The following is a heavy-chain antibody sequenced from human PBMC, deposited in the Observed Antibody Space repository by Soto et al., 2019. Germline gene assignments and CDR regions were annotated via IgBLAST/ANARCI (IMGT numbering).Heavy chain of an antibody. J-gene: IGHJ5*01. CDR3: ARGRYCVHGSCFPNWFDS. D-gene: IGHD2-15*01. Sequence: SETLSLTCSVSGDSISTVDYFWAWIRQPPGQTLEYIGYIYKSATTYYNPSFESRVAISLDTSKSQFSLTVTSVTAGDTAVYLCARGRYCVHGSCFPNWFDSWGRGNPVTVSS. V-gene: IGHV4-30-4*01. CDR1: GDSISTVDYF. CDR2: IYKSATT.